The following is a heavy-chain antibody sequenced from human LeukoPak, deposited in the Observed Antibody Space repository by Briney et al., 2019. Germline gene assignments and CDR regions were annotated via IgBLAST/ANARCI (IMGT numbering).Heavy chain of an antibody. V-gene: IGHV4-39*07. J-gene: IGHJ4*02. Sequence: SETLSLTCTVSGGSISNSNYYWAWIRQPPGKGLEWIGEIYHSGSTNYNPSLKSRVTISVDKSKNQFSLKLSSVTAADTAVYYCARTGWYYSGSGSYYIDYWSQGTLVTVSS. CDR2: IYHSGST. CDR1: GGSISNSNYY. CDR3: ARTGWYYSGSGSYYIDY. D-gene: IGHD3-10*01.